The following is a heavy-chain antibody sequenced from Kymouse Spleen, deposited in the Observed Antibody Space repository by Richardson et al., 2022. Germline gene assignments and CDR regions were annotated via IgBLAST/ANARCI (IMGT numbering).Heavy chain of an antibody. D-gene: IGHD3-10*01. V-gene: IGHV4-34*01. CDR1: GGSFSGYY. J-gene: IGHJ4*02. CDR3: ARGGYGSGSYYNAYYFDY. CDR2: INHSGST. Sequence: QVQLQQWGAGLLKPSETLSLTCAVYGGSFSGYYWSWIRQPPGKGLEWIGEINHSGSTNYNPSLKSRVTISVDTSKNQFSLKLSSVTAADTAVYYCARGGYGSGSYYNAYYFDYWGQGTLVTVSS.